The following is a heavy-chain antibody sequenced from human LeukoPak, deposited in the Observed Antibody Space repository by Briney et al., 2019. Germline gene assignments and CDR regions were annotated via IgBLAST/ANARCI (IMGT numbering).Heavy chain of an antibody. Sequence: GGSLRLSCAASGFSFSSYEMNRVRQAPGKGVEWVSYISGSGSTIYYADSVKGRFTISRDNAKNSLHLQMNSLRAEDTAVYYCARDLNGWYGRVDNWGQGTLVTVSS. CDR2: ISGSGSTI. V-gene: IGHV3-48*03. CDR3: ARDLNGWYGRVDN. J-gene: IGHJ4*02. CDR1: GFSFSSYE. D-gene: IGHD6-19*01.